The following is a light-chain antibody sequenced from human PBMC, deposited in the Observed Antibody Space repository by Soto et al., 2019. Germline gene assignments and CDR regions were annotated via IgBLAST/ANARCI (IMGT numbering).Light chain of an antibody. CDR3: QQYNSYWT. CDR2: DAS. Sequence: DIQMTQSPSTLSAAVGYRVTITCRASQSISSWLAWYQQKPGKDPKLLIYDASSLESGVPSRFSGSGSGTEFTLTISSLQPDDFATYYCQQYNSYWTFGQGTTVDIK. V-gene: IGKV1-5*01. CDR1: QSISSW. J-gene: IGKJ1*01.